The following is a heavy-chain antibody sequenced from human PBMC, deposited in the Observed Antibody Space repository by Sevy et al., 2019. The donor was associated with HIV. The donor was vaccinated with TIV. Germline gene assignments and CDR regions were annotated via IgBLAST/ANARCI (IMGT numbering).Heavy chain of an antibody. V-gene: IGHV3-23*01. CDR1: GFTFSSYA. J-gene: IGHJ4*02. CDR3: AKEGAYSSGSYFDY. CDR2: ISGSGDNT. D-gene: IGHD6-19*01. Sequence: GGSLRLSCAASGFTFSSYAMSWVRQAPGKGLEWVSAISGSGDNTYYAGSMKGRFTISRDNSKNTLYLQINSLRAEDTAVYYCAKEGAYSSGSYFDYWGQGSLVTVSS.